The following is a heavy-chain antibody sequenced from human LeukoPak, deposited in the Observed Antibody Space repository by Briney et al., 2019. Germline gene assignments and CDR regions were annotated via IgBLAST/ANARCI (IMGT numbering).Heavy chain of an antibody. CDR3: AKAGGVATIHSYYFDY. D-gene: IGHD5-12*01. J-gene: IGHJ4*02. CDR1: GFTFSSYA. V-gene: IGHV3-23*01. Sequence: GGSLRLSCAASGFTFSSYAMSWVRQAPGKGLEWVSAISGSGGSTYYADSVKGRFTISRDNSKNTLYLQMNSLRAEDTAVYYCAKAGGVATIHSYYFDYWGQGTLVTVSS. CDR2: ISGSGGST.